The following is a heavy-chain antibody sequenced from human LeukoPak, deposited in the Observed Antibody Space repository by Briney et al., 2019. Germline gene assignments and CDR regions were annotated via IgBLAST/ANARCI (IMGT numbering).Heavy chain of an antibody. D-gene: IGHD2-21*02. CDR3: ARLGGLAYCGGDCYSPDNWFDP. V-gene: IGHV4-39*01. J-gene: IGHJ5*02. CDR1: GGSISSSSYY. Sequence: SETLSLTCTVSGGSISSSSYYWGWIRQPPGKGLEWIGSIYYSGSTYYNPSLKSRVTISVDTSKNQFSLKLSSVTAADTAVYYCARLGGLAYCGGDCYSPDNWFDPWGQGTLVTVSS. CDR2: IYYSGST.